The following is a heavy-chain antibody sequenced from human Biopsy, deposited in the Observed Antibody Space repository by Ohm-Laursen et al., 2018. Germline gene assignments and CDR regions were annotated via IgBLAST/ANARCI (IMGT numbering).Heavy chain of an antibody. V-gene: IGHV1-18*01. CDR1: GYTFTSYD. J-gene: IGHJ4*02. CDR3: ARVFCTSTTCYGLLDN. D-gene: IGHD2/OR15-2a*01. Sequence: SVKVSYKASGYTFTSYDISWVRQAPGQGLEWMGWISPYNDKTSYPPKLQDRVTMTADTSTNTAHMELRSLRSDDTAVYYCARVFCTSTTCYGLLDNWGQGTVVTVSS. CDR2: ISPYNDKT.